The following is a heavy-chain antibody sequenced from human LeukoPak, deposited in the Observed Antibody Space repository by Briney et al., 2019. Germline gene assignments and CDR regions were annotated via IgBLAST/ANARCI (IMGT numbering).Heavy chain of an antibody. V-gene: IGHV4-38-2*02. CDR3: ARDNYVPDY. Sequence: SETLSLTCTVSGYSISSGYYWGWIRQPPGKGLEWIGSIYHSGSTYYNPSLKSRVTISVDTSKNQFSLKLSSVTAADTAVYYCARDNYVPDYWGQGTLVTVSS. CDR1: GYSISSGYY. D-gene: IGHD2/OR15-2a*01. CDR2: IYHSGST. J-gene: IGHJ4*02.